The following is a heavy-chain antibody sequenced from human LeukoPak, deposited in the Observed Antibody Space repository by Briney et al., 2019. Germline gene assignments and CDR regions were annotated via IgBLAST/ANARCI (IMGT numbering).Heavy chain of an antibody. J-gene: IGHJ4*02. CDR1: GXTFSSYS. CDR3: ARDLVNTGMVGFDY. Sequence: GGSLRLSCAASGXTFSSYSMNWVRQAPGMGLEWVSSISVSSSYKHYADSVKGRFTISRDNAKNSLYLQMNSLRAEDTAVYYCARDLVNTGMVGFDYWGQGTLVTVSS. CDR2: ISVSSSYK. D-gene: IGHD5-18*01. V-gene: IGHV3-21*01.